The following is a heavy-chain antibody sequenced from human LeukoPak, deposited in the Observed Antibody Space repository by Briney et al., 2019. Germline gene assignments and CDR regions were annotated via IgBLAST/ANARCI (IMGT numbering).Heavy chain of an antibody. Sequence: ASVKVSCKASGGTFSSYAISWVRQAPGQGLEWMGKFNPSGGSTSYAQKFQGRVTMTRDTSTSTVYMELSSLRSEDTAVYYCARDRYYYDSSGYPFDYWGQGTLVTVSS. CDR2: FNPSGGST. V-gene: IGHV1-46*01. CDR3: ARDRYYYDSSGYPFDY. CDR1: GGTFSSYA. J-gene: IGHJ4*02. D-gene: IGHD3-22*01.